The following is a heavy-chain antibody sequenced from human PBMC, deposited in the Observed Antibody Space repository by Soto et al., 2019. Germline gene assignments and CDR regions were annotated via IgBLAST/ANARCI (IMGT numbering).Heavy chain of an antibody. Sequence: EVQLLESGGGLVQPGGSLRLSCAASGITFSNYAMYWVRLAPGKGLEWVSTIVSSGGVTYYAGSVKGRFTISRDNSKSTVYRQMDSLGAEDTAVYFCASTVPLRYGDPSGFDYWGQGTLVAVSS. J-gene: IGHJ4*02. CDR3: ASTVPLRYGDPSGFDY. CDR2: IVSSGGVT. V-gene: IGHV3-23*01. D-gene: IGHD4-17*01. CDR1: GITFSNYA.